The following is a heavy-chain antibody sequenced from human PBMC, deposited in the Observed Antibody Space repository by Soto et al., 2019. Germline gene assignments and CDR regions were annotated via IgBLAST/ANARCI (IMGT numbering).Heavy chain of an antibody. D-gene: IGHD3-16*01. CDR2: IYHSGST. CDR3: ARSYVSYNNWFDP. CDR1: GGSISSSNW. Sequence: PSETLSLTCAVSGGSISSSNWWSWVRQPPGKGLEWIGEIYHSGSTNYNPSLKSRVTISVDKSKNQISLKLSSVTAADTAVYYCARSYVSYNNWFDPWGQGTLVTVSS. V-gene: IGHV4-4*02. J-gene: IGHJ5*02.